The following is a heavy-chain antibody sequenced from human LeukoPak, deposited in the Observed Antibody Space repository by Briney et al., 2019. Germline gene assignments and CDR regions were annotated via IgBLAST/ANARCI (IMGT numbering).Heavy chain of an antibody. Sequence: GGSLRLSCAASGFTFSSYWMHWVRQAPGKGLVWVSRINSDGSSTSYADSVKGRFTISRDNAKNTLYMQMNSLRAGDTAVYYCARIRGNDAFDIWGQGTMVTVSS. V-gene: IGHV3-74*01. J-gene: IGHJ3*02. CDR1: GFTFSSYW. CDR2: INSDGSST. CDR3: ARIRGNDAFDI.